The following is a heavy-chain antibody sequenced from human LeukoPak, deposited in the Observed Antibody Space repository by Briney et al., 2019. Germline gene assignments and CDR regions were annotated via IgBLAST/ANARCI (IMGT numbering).Heavy chain of an antibody. V-gene: IGHV3-21*01. CDR1: GFTFSSYS. CDR2: ISSSSSYI. J-gene: IGHJ4*02. CDR3: ARGGSGSFADY. Sequence: GGSLRLSCAASGFTFSSYSMNWVRQAPGKGLEWVSSISSSSSYIYYADSVKGRFTISRDNAKNSLYLQMNSLRAEDTAVYYCARGGSGSFADYWGQGTLVTVSS. D-gene: IGHD3-10*01.